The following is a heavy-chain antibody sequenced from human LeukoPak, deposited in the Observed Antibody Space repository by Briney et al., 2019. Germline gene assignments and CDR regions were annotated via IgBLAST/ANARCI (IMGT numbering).Heavy chain of an antibody. V-gene: IGHV3-74*01. J-gene: IGHJ4*02. Sequence: GGSLRLSCAASGFSFSSYWMHWVRQAPGKGLVWVSRINSDGSTTIYADSVKGRFTISRDNSKNTLYLQMNSLRAEDTAVYYCAAGRIYDYWGQGTLVTVSS. CDR3: AAGRIYDY. D-gene: IGHD2/OR15-2a*01. CDR2: INSDGSTT. CDR1: GFSFSSYW.